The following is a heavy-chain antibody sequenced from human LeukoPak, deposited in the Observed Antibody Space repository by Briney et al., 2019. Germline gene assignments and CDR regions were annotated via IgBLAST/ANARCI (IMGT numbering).Heavy chain of an antibody. Sequence: ASVKVSCKASGYTFTSYYMHWVRQAPGQGLEWMGIINPSGGSTSYAQKFQGRVTMTRNMSTSTVYMELSSLRSEDTAVYYCARDYFDWLSPTPREGHYFDYWGQGTLVTVSS. CDR3: ARDYFDWLSPTPREGHYFDY. V-gene: IGHV1-46*01. D-gene: IGHD3-9*01. CDR1: GYTFTSYY. J-gene: IGHJ4*02. CDR2: INPSGGST.